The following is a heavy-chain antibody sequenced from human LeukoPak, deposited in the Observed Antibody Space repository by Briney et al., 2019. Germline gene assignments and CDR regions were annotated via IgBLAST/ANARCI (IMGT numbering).Heavy chain of an antibody. D-gene: IGHD5-12*01. Sequence: ASVKVSCKVSGYTLTELSMHWVRQAPGKGLEWMGGFDPEDGETIYAQKFQGRVTMTEDTSTDTAYMELSSLRSEDTAVYYCAISPLVATISLGDYWGQGTLVTVSS. J-gene: IGHJ4*02. CDR1: GYTLTELS. CDR2: FDPEDGET. CDR3: AISPLVATISLGDY. V-gene: IGHV1-24*01.